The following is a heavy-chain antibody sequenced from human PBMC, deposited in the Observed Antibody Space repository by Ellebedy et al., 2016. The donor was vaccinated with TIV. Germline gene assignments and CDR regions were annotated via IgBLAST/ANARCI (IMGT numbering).Heavy chain of an antibody. D-gene: IGHD2-2*02. Sequence: GESLKLSCAVPGFTFRNYWLSWARQAPGKGLEWVATIKQDGSEIRYVDSVKGRFTISRDNAKNSLYLQMNSLRVDDTALYYCARDAYPYAMDVWGQGTTVTVSS. J-gene: IGHJ6*02. V-gene: IGHV3-7*03. CDR1: GFTFRNYW. CDR2: IKQDGSEI. CDR3: ARDAYPYAMDV.